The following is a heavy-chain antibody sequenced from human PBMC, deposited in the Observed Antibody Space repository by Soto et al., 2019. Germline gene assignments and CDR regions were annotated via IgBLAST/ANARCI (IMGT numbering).Heavy chain of an antibody. Sequence: SETLSLTCSVSGGPISSADYYWSWIRQPPGKGLEWIGNIYYTETPYYNPSLESRVSISLDSSKNQFSLKLSSVTAADTAVYYCARIYYYDSSGYFSVTPHFDYWGQGTLVTVSS. D-gene: IGHD3-22*01. CDR1: GGPISSADYY. CDR2: IYYTETP. CDR3: ARIYYYDSSGYFSVTPHFDY. V-gene: IGHV4-30-4*01. J-gene: IGHJ4*02.